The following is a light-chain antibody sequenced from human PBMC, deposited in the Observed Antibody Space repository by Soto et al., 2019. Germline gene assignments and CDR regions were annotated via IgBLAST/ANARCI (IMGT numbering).Light chain of an antibody. V-gene: IGLV2-14*01. CDR3: SSYRSSSALVV. CDR2: GVT. CDR1: GSDIGAYNY. J-gene: IGLJ2*01. Sequence: QSALTQPASVSGSPGQSITISCTGTGSDIGAYNYVSWYQQHPGKAPKLIIHGVTHRPSGVSTRFSASKSAYTASLTISGLQAEDEADYYCSSYRSSSALVVFGGGTKLTVL.